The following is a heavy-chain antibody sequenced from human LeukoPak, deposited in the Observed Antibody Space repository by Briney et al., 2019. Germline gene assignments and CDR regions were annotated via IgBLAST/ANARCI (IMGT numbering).Heavy chain of an antibody. CDR1: GYSISSGYY. Sequence: SETLSLTCTVSGYSISSGYYWGWIQQPPGKGLEWIGSIYHSGSTYYNPSLKSRVTISVDTSKNQFSLKLSSVTAADTAVYYCARALRLIPFTERYFDLWGRGTLVTVSS. CDR2: IYHSGST. V-gene: IGHV4-38-2*02. CDR3: ARALRLIPFTERYFDL. J-gene: IGHJ2*01. D-gene: IGHD1-14*01.